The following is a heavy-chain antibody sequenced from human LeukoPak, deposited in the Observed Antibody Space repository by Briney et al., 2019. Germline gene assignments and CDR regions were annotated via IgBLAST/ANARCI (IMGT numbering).Heavy chain of an antibody. CDR3: AKDLIAVAGTGCDY. CDR2: ISGSGGST. J-gene: IGHJ4*02. Sequence: GGSLRLSCAASGFTFSSYGMSWVRQAPGKGLEWVSAISGSGGSTYYADSVKGRFTISRDNSKNTLYLQMNSLRAEDTAVYYCAKDLIAVAGTGCDYWGQGTLVTVSS. CDR1: GFTFSSYG. V-gene: IGHV3-23*01. D-gene: IGHD6-19*01.